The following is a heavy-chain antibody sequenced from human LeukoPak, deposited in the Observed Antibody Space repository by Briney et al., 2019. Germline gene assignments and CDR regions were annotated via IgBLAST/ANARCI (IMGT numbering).Heavy chain of an antibody. CDR2: ISAYNGNT. D-gene: IGHD3-22*01. CDR3: ARIVYYYDSSGSIYYFDY. Sequence: ASVKVSCKASGYTFTGYYMHWVRQAPGQGLEWMGWISAYNGNTNYAQKLQGRVTMTTDTSTSTAYMELRSLRSDDTAVYYCARIVYYYDSSGSIYYFDYWGQGTLVTVSS. J-gene: IGHJ4*02. V-gene: IGHV1-18*04. CDR1: GYTFTGYY.